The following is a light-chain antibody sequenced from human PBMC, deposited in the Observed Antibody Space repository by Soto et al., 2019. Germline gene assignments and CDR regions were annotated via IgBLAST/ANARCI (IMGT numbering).Light chain of an antibody. Sequence: EIVFTQSPCSLSRSLRERASLSCRASHSVSNNYLAWYQQKPGQAPRLLIYGASNRATGIPDRFSGSGSGTAFTLTIIRLEPEDFAVYYCQQYGNSPITFGQGTRLEIK. V-gene: IGKV3-20*01. CDR3: QQYGNSPIT. CDR2: GAS. CDR1: HSVSNNY. J-gene: IGKJ5*01.